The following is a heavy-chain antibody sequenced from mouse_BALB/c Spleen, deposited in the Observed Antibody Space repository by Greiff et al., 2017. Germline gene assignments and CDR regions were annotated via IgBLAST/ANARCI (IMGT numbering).Heavy chain of an antibody. CDR3: ALYGNPLYYYAMDY. Sequence: LVESGPELVKPGASVKISCTASGYSFTSYYIHWVKQRPGQGLEWIGWIFPGSGNTKYNEKFKGKATLTADTSSSTAYMQLSSLTSEDSAVYFCALYGNPLYYYAMDYWGQGTSVTVSS. CDR1: GYSFTSYY. D-gene: IGHD2-1*01. J-gene: IGHJ4*01. CDR2: IFPGSGNT. V-gene: IGHV1-66*01.